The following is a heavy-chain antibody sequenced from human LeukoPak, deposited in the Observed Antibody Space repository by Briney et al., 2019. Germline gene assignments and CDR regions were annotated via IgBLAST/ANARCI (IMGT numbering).Heavy chain of an antibody. J-gene: IGHJ5*02. CDR1: GGSISSYY. CDR2: IYYSGST. D-gene: IGHD3-10*01. CDR3: ARDRDGSGSYFWFDP. Sequence: PSETLSLTCTVSGGSISSYYWSWIRQPPGKGLEWIGYIYYSGSTNYNPSLKSRVTISVDTSKNQFSLKLSSVTAADTAVHYCARDRDGSGSYFWFDPWGQGTLVTVSS. V-gene: IGHV4-59*01.